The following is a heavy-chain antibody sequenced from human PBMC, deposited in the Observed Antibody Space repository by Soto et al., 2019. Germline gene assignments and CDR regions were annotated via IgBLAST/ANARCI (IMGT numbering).Heavy chain of an antibody. Sequence: GGSLRLSCAASGFTFSSYSMNWVRQAPGKGLEWVSYISSSGSTIYYADSVKGRFTISRDNAKNSLYLQMNSLRAEDTAVYYCARANYYGSPGDFDYWGQGTQVTSPQ. CDR1: GFTFSSYS. V-gene: IGHV3-48*01. CDR3: ARANYYGSPGDFDY. CDR2: ISSSGSTI. J-gene: IGHJ4*02. D-gene: IGHD3-10*01.